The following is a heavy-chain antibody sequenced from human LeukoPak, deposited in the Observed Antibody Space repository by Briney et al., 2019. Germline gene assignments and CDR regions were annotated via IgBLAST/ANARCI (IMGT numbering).Heavy chain of an antibody. CDR3: ARDPVRGWFDP. J-gene: IGHJ5*02. CDR2: IYTSGST. D-gene: IGHD3-10*01. Sequence: SETLSLTXTVSGGSISSGSYYWSWIRQPAGKGLEWIGRIYTSGSTNYNPSLKSRVTISVDTSKNQFSLKLSSVTAADTAVYYCARDPVRGWFDPWGQGTLVTVSS. V-gene: IGHV4-61*02. CDR1: GGSISSGSYY.